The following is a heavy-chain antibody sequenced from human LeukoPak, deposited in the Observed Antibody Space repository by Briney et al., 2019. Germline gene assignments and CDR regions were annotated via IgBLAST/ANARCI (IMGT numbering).Heavy chain of an antibody. D-gene: IGHD5-12*01. V-gene: IGHV3-30*18. J-gene: IGHJ4*02. CDR1: GFSFSSYA. CDR2: ISYDGSNK. CDR3: AKPEGVATQNPLFDY. Sequence: GRSLRLSCAASGFSFSSYAMHWVRQAPGKGLEWVAVISYDGSNKYYADSVKGRFTISRDNSRNTLYLQMNSLRAEDTAVYYCAKPEGVATQNPLFDYWGQGTLVTVSS.